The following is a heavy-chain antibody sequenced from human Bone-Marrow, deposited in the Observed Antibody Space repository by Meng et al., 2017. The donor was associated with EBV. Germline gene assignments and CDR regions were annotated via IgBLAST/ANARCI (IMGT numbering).Heavy chain of an antibody. CDR1: GYTFTNDD. CDR2: MNPNSGNT. D-gene: IGHD5-24*01. CDR3: ARGPTCGYNCPYYFDF. Sequence: VQLVQSGAEVEKPGASVEVSCKASGYTFTNDDINWVRQATGQGLEWVGWMNPNSGNTGYAQKFQGRVTMTRNTSISTAYMELSSLRSEDTAVYYCARGPTCGYNCPYYFDFWGQGTLVTASS. J-gene: IGHJ4*02. V-gene: IGHV1-8*01.